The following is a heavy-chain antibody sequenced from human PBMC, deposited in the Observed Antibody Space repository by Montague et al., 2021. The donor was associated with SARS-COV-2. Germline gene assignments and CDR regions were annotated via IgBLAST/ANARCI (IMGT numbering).Heavy chain of an antibody. D-gene: IGHD2-2*01. CDR1: GFTFNNYA. J-gene: IGHJ4*02. CDR2: ISGSGGGT. CDR3: ARDHERVGWPLDH. V-gene: IGHV3-23*01. Sequence: SLRLSCAASGFTFNNYAINWVRQAPGKALECVSAISGSGGGTYYAESVKGRFTTSRDTSKNTVYLQMNSLRLEDTALYFCARDHERVGWPLDHWGQGTLVSVSS.